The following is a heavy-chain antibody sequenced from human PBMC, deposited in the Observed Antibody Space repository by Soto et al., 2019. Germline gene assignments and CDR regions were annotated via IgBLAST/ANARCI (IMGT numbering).Heavy chain of an antibody. CDR3: AMGYGSSTSCYDPVDYMGV. Sequence: QVQLVQSGAEVKKPGSSVKVSCKASGGTFSSYTISWVRQAPGQGLEWMGRVIPLLGIANYAQKFQGRATITADKATGTADRELGSLGSEDTAVYDGAMGYGSSTSCYDPVDYMGVWGKGTTVTVSS. CDR1: GGTFSSYT. V-gene: IGHV1-69*02. J-gene: IGHJ6*03. D-gene: IGHD2-2*01. CDR2: VIPLLGIA.